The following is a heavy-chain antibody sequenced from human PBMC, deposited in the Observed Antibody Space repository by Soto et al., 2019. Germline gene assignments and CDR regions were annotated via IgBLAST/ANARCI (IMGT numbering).Heavy chain of an antibody. Sequence: GGSLRLSCAASGFTFSSYGMHWVRQAPGKGLEWVAAITATGDRTYYADSVTGRFTISRDNSKKTHYLQMTSLRAEDTAMYYCATMNGYFEYWGQGTPVTVSS. CDR1: GFTFSSYG. D-gene: IGHD3-22*01. V-gene: IGHV3-23*01. CDR3: ATMNGYFEY. J-gene: IGHJ4*02. CDR2: ITATGDRT.